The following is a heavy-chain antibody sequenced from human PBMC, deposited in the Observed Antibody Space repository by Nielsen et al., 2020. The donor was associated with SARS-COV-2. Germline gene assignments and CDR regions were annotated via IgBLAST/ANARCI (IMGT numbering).Heavy chain of an antibody. J-gene: IGHJ4*02. CDR2: INQDGTEK. CDR1: GFTFSSYW. Sequence: GESLKISCAASGFTFSSYWMSWVRQAPGKGLEWVANINQDGTEKYYVDSVKGRFSISRDNAKNSLYLQVNGLRAEDTALYYCARGKGLVEDWGQGTLVTVSS. D-gene: IGHD2-2*01. V-gene: IGHV3-7*03. CDR3: ARGKGLVED.